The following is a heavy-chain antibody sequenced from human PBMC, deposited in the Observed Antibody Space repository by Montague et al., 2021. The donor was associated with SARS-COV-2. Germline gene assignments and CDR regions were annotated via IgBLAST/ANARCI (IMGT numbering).Heavy chain of an antibody. CDR3: TSGREGNYNVMDV. CDR2: TYYRSKWYN. J-gene: IGHJ6*02. D-gene: IGHD1-1*01. Sequence: CAISGDSVSSNSATWNWIRQSPSRGLEWLGRTYYRSKWYNDNAVAVRVRVTINPDTSKNQFSLQLNSVTPEDTAIYYCTSGREGNYNVMDVWGQGTTVTVSS. CDR1: GDSVSSNSAT. V-gene: IGHV6-1*01.